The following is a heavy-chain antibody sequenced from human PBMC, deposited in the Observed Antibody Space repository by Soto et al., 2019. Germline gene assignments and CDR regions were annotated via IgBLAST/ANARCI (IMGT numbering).Heavy chain of an antibody. Sequence: GGSLRLSCTDSGFTFSSYAMHWVRQAPGKGLEWVAVISYDGSNKYYADSLKGRFTSSRDXSKNTLYLQMNSVRAEDTAVYYCERRPTSPNRFDPWSQGT. D-gene: IGHD4-17*01. J-gene: IGHJ5*02. CDR2: ISYDGSNK. V-gene: IGHV3-30-3*01. CDR1: GFTFSSYA. CDR3: ERRPTSPNRFDP.